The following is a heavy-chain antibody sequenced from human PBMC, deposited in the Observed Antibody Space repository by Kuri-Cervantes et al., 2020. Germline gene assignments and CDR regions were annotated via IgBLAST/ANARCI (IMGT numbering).Heavy chain of an antibody. CDR2: IIPIFGTA. CDR3: ARGPYGSGSYGGFADY. V-gene: IGHV1-69*06. D-gene: IGHD3-10*01. CDR1: GGTFSRYA. J-gene: IGHJ4*02. Sequence: SVKVSFKASGGTFSRYAISWVRQAPGQGLEWMGGIIPIFGTANYAQKFQGRVTITADKSTSTAYMELSSLRSEDTAVYYCARGPYGSGSYGGFADYWGQGTLVTVSS.